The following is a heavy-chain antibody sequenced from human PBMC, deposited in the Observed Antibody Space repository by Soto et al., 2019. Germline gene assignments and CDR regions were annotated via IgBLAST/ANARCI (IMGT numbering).Heavy chain of an antibody. CDR3: ARRKERSGPNYFGF. V-gene: IGHV1-8*01. CDR1: GYTFTTYD. CDR2: MNPYTGNT. J-gene: IGHJ4*02. Sequence: ASVKVSCKASGYTFTTYDINWVRQATGQGLEWMGWMNPYTGNTGYAQKFRGRVTMTRNTSITTAYMELSGLSSEDTAVYYCARRKERSGPNYFGFWGQGTLVTVSS. D-gene: IGHD6-25*01.